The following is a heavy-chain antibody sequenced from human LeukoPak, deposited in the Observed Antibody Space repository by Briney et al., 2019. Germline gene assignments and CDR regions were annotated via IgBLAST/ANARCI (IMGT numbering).Heavy chain of an antibody. CDR2: IYYSGST. CDR1: GGSISSSSYY. J-gene: IGHJ4*02. CDR3: ARHRGYYDSSGYADVDY. Sequence: PSETLSLTCTVSGGSISSSSYYWGWIRQPPGKGLEWIGSIYYSGSTYYNPSLKSRVTISVDTSKNQFSLKLSSVTAADTAVYYSARHRGYYDSSGYADVDYWGQGTLVTVSS. V-gene: IGHV4-39*01. D-gene: IGHD3-22*01.